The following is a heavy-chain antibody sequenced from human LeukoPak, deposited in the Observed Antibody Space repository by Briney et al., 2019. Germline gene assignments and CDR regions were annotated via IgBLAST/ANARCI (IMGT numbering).Heavy chain of an antibody. V-gene: IGHV4-34*01. J-gene: IGHJ4*02. CDR2: VNHRGTT. CDR3: ARDVRSGYTKRFDS. CDR1: GVPFGGSY. Sequence: SETLSLTCAVFGVPFGGSYWAWICQSPGKGLEWLGEVNHRGTTTFNPSLNIRLTMSVDTSKSQFSLNLTSVTAADTAVYYCARDVRSGYTKRFDSWGQGTLVTVSS. D-gene: IGHD5-12*01.